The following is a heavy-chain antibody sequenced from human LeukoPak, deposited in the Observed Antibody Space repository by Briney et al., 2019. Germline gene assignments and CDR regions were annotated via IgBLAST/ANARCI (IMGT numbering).Heavy chain of an antibody. CDR1: GFTFSSYA. J-gene: IGHJ4*02. CDR3: ARDLTMVRGGPD. CDR2: ISYDGSNK. V-gene: IGHV3-30*04. Sequence: GGSLRLSCAASGFTFSSYAMHWVRQAPDKGLEWVAVISYDGSNKYYADSVKGRFTISRDNSKNTLYLQMNSLRAEDTAVYYCARDLTMVRGGPDWGQGTLVTVSS. D-gene: IGHD3-10*01.